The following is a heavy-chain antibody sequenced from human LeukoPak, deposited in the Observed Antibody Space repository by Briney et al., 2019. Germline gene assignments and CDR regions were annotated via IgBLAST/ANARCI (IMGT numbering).Heavy chain of an antibody. Sequence: GGSLRLSCAASGFTFDDYGMSWVRQAPGKGLEWVSSISSSSSYIYYADSVKGRFTISRDNAKNSLYLQMNSLRAEDTAVYYCARDSTPYYDILTGPDYWGQGTLVTVSS. D-gene: IGHD3-9*01. CDR3: ARDSTPYYDILTGPDY. V-gene: IGHV3-21*01. CDR2: ISSSSSYI. CDR1: GFTFDDYG. J-gene: IGHJ4*02.